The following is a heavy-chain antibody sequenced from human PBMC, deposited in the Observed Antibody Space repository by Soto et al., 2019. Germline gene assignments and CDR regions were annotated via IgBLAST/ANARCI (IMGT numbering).Heavy chain of an antibody. CDR1: GYSFTSYW. CDR3: ARIGFPPDYDFWSGYYYYFDY. Sequence: GESLKISCKGSGYSFTSYWIGWVRQMPGKGLEWMGIIYPGDSDTRYSPSFQGPITISADKSIRTAYLQWSSLKASDTAMYYCARIGFPPDYDFWSGYYYYFDYWGQGTLVTVSS. V-gene: IGHV5-51*01. CDR2: IYPGDSDT. J-gene: IGHJ4*02. D-gene: IGHD3-3*01.